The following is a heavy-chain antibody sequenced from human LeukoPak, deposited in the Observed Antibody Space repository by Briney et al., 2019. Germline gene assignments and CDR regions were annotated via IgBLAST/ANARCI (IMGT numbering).Heavy chain of an antibody. CDR3: AKDDAWLQYND. CDR2: ISSSGSAI. V-gene: IGHV3-48*02. Sequence: PGGSLRLSCAASGFTFSSYAMNWVRQAPGKGLEWVSYISSSGSAIYYVDSVKGRFTVSRDNSKNTLYLQINSLRDEDTAVYYCAKDDAWLQYNDWGQGTLVTVSS. D-gene: IGHD5-24*01. J-gene: IGHJ4*02. CDR1: GFTFSSYA.